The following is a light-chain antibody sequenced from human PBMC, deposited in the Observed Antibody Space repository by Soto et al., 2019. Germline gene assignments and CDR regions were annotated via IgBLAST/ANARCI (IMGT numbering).Light chain of an antibody. CDR3: SSYSISTAYL. V-gene: IGLV2-8*01. CDR1: SSDVGGYNY. Sequence: QSALTQPPSASGSPGQSVTISCTGTSSDVGGYNYVSWYQQHPGKAPKLLIYEVNQRPSGVPDRFSGSKSGNTASLTVSGLQAEDETDYYCSSYSISTAYLFGTGTKLTVL. J-gene: IGLJ1*01. CDR2: EVN.